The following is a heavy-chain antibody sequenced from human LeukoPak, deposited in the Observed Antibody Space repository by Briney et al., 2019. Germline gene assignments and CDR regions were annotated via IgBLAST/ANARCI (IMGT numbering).Heavy chain of an antibody. CDR2: IYHSGST. J-gene: IGHJ5*02. V-gene: IGHV4-30-2*01. CDR1: GGSISSGGYS. D-gene: IGHD3-9*01. CDR3: ARNPQYYDILTGYFEGSWFDP. Sequence: PSETLSLTCAVSGGSISSGGYSWSWIRQPPGKGLEWIGYIYHSGSTYYNPSLKSRVTISVDRSKNQFSLKLSSVAAADTAVYYCARNPQYYDILTGYFEGSWFDPWGQGTLVTVSS.